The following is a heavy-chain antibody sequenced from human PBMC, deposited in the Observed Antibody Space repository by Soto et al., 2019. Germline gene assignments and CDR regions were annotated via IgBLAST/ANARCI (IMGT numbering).Heavy chain of an antibody. CDR1: GDSITSNSYF. CDR3: ARHFTLEPFDT. CDR2: VYYSGTT. V-gene: IGHV4-39*01. Sequence: SATLSLTCTVSGDSITSNSYFWAWIRQPPGKDLEWIGSVYYSGTTYYNPSLKSRVTISVDRSKIQCSLKLSSVTASVTAVYHRARHFTLEPFDTWGQGALVT. J-gene: IGHJ5*02.